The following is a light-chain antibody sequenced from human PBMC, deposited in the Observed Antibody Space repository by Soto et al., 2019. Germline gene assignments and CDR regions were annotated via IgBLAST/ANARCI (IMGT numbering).Light chain of an antibody. CDR3: QQYGISPFT. Sequence: EVVLTQSPGTLSLSPGARVTLSCRASQFVSSTYLAWYQQGPGQAPRLLIYGASSRATGIPDRFSGGGSETDFTLTISRLESEDSAVYYCQQYGISPFTFGGGTKVDIK. J-gene: IGKJ4*01. CDR1: QFVSSTY. CDR2: GAS. V-gene: IGKV3-20*01.